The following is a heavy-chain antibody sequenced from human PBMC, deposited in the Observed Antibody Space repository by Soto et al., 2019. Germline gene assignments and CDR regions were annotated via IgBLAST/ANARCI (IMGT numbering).Heavy chain of an antibody. J-gene: IGHJ4*02. Sequence: GQRLEWMGWINGGNGNTKYSQKFQGRVAITRDTSASTAYMEVSSLRSEDTAVYYCARDSYYGSGTYNYFAYWGQGTPVTVSS. CDR3: ARDSYYGSGTYNYFAY. D-gene: IGHD3-10*01. CDR2: INGGNGNT. V-gene: IGHV1-3*01.